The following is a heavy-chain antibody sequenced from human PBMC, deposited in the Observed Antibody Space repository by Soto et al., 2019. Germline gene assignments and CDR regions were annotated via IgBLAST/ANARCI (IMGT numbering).Heavy chain of an antibody. CDR1: GFTFSSFA. V-gene: IGHV3-23*04. Sequence: EVQVVESGGGLVQPGGSLRISCAASGFTFSSFAMSWVRQAPGKGLEWVSTISGSGTSAYYADSVKGRFTISRDNSKNTVYLQMDSLGAEDTAVYHCAKTLGSSSSGLVWFNPWGQGTLVTVSS. J-gene: IGHJ5*02. CDR3: AKTLGSSSSGLVWFNP. CDR2: ISGSGTSA. D-gene: IGHD6-6*01.